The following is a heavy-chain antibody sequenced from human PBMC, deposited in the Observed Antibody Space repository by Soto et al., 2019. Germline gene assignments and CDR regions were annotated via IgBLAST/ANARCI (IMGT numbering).Heavy chain of an antibody. D-gene: IGHD4-17*01. Sequence: SLRLSCAASGFTFNTYGIHWVRQAPGKGLEWVAVMWYAGSNKYYADSVKGRFTISRDNSKNTLYLQMNSLRAEDTAVYYCARGTVHFDYWGQGTLVTVSS. J-gene: IGHJ4*02. CDR3: ARGTVHFDY. V-gene: IGHV3-33*01. CDR2: MWYAGSNK. CDR1: GFTFNTYG.